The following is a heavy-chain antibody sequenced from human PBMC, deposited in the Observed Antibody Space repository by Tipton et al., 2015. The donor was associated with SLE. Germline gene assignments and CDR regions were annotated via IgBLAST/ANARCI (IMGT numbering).Heavy chain of an antibody. Sequence: QLVQSGAEVKKPGASVKVSCKASGYTFTSYGISWVRQAPGQGLEWMGWISAYNVNINYAQKFLGRLTMTTDTSTSTAYMELRSLRSDDTAVYYCARVGGYCSSTSCYAGYFDYWGQGTLVTVSS. J-gene: IGHJ4*02. D-gene: IGHD2-2*01. V-gene: IGHV1-18*01. CDR3: ARVGGYCSSTSCYAGYFDY. CDR2: ISAYNVNI. CDR1: GYTFTSYG.